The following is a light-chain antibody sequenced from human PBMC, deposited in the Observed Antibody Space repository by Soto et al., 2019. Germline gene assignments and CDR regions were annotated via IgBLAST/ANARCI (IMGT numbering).Light chain of an antibody. CDR2: DVS. J-gene: IGLJ1*01. Sequence: QSALTQPRSVSGSPGQSVTISCTGTSSDVGDYNYVSWYQQHPGKAPKLMIYDVSKRPSGVPVRFSGSKSGNTASLTISGLQAEDEADYYCCSYAGSYSFVFGTGTKVTVL. CDR1: SSDVGDYNY. V-gene: IGLV2-11*01. CDR3: CSYAGSYSFV.